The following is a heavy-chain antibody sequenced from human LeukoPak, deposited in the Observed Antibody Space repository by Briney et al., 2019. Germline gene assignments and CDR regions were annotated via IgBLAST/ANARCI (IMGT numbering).Heavy chain of an antibody. CDR2: IRSKANSYAT. V-gene: IGHV3-73*01. D-gene: IGHD3-3*01. CDR1: GFTFSGSA. CDR3: TSMNTYYDFRSGYYSFDY. J-gene: IGHJ4*02. Sequence: GGSLRLSCAASGFTFSGSAMHWVRQASGKGLEWVGRIRSKANSYATAYAASVKGRFTISRDDSKNTAYLQMNSLKTEDTAVYYCTSMNTYYDFRSGYYSFDYWGQGTLVTVSS.